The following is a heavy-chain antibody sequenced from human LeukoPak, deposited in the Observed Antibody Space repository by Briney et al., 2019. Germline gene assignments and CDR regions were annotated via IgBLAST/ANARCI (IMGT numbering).Heavy chain of an antibody. CDR2: IIPIFGTA. CDR3: ARDSGYSYGYGDYYYYMDV. CDR1: GGTFSSYA. V-gene: IGHV1-69*06. J-gene: IGHJ6*03. D-gene: IGHD5-18*01. Sequence: SVKVSCKASGGTFSSYAISRVRQAPGQGLEWMGGIIPIFGTANYAQKFQGRVTITADKSTSTAYMELSSLRSEDTAVYYCARDSGYSYGYGDYYYYMDVWGKGTTVTVSS.